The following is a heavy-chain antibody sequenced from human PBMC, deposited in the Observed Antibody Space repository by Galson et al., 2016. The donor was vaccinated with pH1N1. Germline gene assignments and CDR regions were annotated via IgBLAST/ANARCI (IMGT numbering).Heavy chain of an antibody. Sequence: SETLSLTCTVSGGSINTFYWSWIRQSAGKGLEWIGRIYSSGSTNHNPSLESRVTMSIDTSKNQFSLKLSSVTAADTAVYYCARDLQLVRVPYLWYFDLWGHGTLVTVSS. D-gene: IGHD6-6*01. J-gene: IGHJ2*01. CDR2: IYSSGST. CDR3: ARDLQLVRVPYLWYFDL. V-gene: IGHV4-4*07. CDR1: GGSINTFY.